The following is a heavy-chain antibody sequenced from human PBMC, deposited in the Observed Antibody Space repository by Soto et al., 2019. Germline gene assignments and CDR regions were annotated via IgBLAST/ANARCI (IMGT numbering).Heavy chain of an antibody. Sequence: QVQLQESGPGLVKPSQTLSLTCTVSGGSISSGDYYWSWIRQPPGKGLEWIGYIYYSGSTYYNPSLNSRVTISVDTSKNQFSLKLSSVTAADTAVYYCARDLIRRVDAFDIWGQGTMVTVSS. J-gene: IGHJ3*02. V-gene: IGHV4-30-4*01. CDR2: IYYSGST. CDR3: ARDLIRRVDAFDI. CDR1: GGSISSGDYY.